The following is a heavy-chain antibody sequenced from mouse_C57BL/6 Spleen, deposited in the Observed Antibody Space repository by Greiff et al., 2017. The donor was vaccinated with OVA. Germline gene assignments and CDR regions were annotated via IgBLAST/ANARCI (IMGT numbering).Heavy chain of an antibody. CDR3: ARDYGSSYSAMDY. J-gene: IGHJ4*01. CDR1: GYSITSDY. V-gene: IGHV3-8*01. Sequence: EVMLVESGPGLAKPSQTLSLTCSVTGYSITSDYWNWIRKFPGNKLEYMGYISYSGSTYYNPSLKSRISITRDTSKNQYYLQLNSVTTEDTATYYCARDYGSSYSAMDYWGQGTSVTVSS. D-gene: IGHD1-1*01. CDR2: ISYSGST.